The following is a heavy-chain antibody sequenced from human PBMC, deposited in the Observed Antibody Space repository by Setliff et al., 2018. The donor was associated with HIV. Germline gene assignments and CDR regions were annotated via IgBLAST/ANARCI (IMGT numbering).Heavy chain of an antibody. Sequence: SETLSLTCTVSGGSISSHYWSWIRQPPGKGLEWIGYIYYSGSTNYNPSLKSRVTISVDTSKNQFSLKLSSVTAADTAVYHCARTSVSGWRTPAFDIWGQRTMVTVSS. D-gene: IGHD6-19*01. V-gene: IGHV4-59*11. CDR1: GGSISSHY. CDR3: ARTSVSGWRTPAFDI. CDR2: IYYSGST. J-gene: IGHJ3*02.